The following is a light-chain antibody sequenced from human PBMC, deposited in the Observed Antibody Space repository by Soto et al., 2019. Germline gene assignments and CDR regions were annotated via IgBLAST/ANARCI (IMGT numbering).Light chain of an antibody. CDR3: QQYNSYS. V-gene: IGKV1-5*03. J-gene: IGKJ4*01. CDR1: QSISSW. CDR2: KAS. Sequence: DIQMTQSPSTLSASVGDRVTITCRASQSISSWLAWYQQKPVKAPKLLIYKASSLESGVPSRFSGSGSGTEFTLTISSLQPDDFATYYCQQYNSYSFGGGTKVEIK.